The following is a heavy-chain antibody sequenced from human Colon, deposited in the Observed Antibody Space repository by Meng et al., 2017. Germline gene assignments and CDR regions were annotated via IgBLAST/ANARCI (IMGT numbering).Heavy chain of an antibody. Sequence: QVQLQESGLGLVKPSETLSLTCTVSGGSISSYYWSWIRQPPGKGLEWIGYIYYSGSTNYNPSLKSRVTMSVDTSKNQFSLKLRSVTAADTAIYYCAKTFYGSAELGPWGQGTLVTVSS. CDR3: AKTFYGSAELGP. J-gene: IGHJ5*02. D-gene: IGHD3-10*01. V-gene: IGHV4-59*01. CDR1: GGSISSYY. CDR2: IYYSGST.